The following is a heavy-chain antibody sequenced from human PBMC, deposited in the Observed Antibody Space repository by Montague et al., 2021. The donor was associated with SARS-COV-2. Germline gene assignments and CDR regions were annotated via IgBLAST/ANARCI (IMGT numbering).Heavy chain of an antibody. J-gene: IGHJ4*02. CDR2: LSSSGEST. CDR1: GITLTNYA. D-gene: IGHD3-10*01. Sequence: SLRLSCAASGITLTNYAMFWVRQAPGKGLEWVSALSSSGESTNYADSVKGRFTISRDTSKSTLYLQMNSLRVEDTAVYYCAKIDYTSGSYWEPDFDYWGQGTLATVPS. CDR3: AKIDYTSGSYWEPDFDY. V-gene: IGHV3-23*01.